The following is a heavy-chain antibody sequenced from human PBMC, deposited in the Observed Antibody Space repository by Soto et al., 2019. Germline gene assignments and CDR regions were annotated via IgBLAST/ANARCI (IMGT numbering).Heavy chain of an antibody. V-gene: IGHV1-18*01. CDR3: ARVWSYYYGSGSPTFDY. J-gene: IGHJ4*02. CDR1: GYTFTSYC. CDR2: ISAYNGNT. Sequence: ASVKVSCKASGYTFTSYCISWVRQAPGQGLEWMGWISAYNGNTNYAQKLQGRVTMTTDTSTSTAYMELRSLRSDDTAVYYCARVWSYYYGSGSPTFDYWGQGTLVTVSS. D-gene: IGHD3-10*01.